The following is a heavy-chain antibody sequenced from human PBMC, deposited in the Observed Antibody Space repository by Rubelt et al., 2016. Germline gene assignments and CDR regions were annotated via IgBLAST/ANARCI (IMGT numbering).Heavy chain of an antibody. CDR3: AKGQRWLQLHIDY. V-gene: IGHV3-23*04. CDR1: GFTVSSNY. CDR2: ISGSGGST. D-gene: IGHD5-24*01. J-gene: IGHJ4*02. Sequence: VQLVESGGGLVQPGGSLRLSCAASGFTVSSNYMSWVRQAPGKGLEWVSAISGSGGSTYYADSVKGRFTISRDNSKNTLYLQMNSLRAEDTAVYYCAKGQRWLQLHIDYWGQGTLVTVSS.